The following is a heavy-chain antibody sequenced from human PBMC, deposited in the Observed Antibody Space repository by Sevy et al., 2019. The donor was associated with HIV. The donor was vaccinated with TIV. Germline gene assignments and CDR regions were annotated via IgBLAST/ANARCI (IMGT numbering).Heavy chain of an antibody. CDR2: VSGSGGST. D-gene: IGHD1-1*01. Sequence: GESLKISCAASGFTFSSYAMSWVRQAPGKGLEWVSSVSGSGGSTYYADSVKGRFTISRDNSKNKLYLQMNSLRADETAVYYGGKAAGTVHNTPTPESNWGQGTLVTVSS. V-gene: IGHV3-23*01. CDR1: GFTFSSYA. J-gene: IGHJ4*02. CDR3: GKAAGTVHNTPTPESN.